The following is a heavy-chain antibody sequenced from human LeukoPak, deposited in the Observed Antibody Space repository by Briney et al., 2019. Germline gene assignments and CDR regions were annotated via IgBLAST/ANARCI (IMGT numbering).Heavy chain of an antibody. CDR3: ARDYSAWAAGTRIDY. CDR2: ISSSSSYI. CDR1: AFTFSSYS. Sequence: GGSLRLSCAPSAFTFSSYSMNWVRQAPGKGLEWVSSISSSSSYIYYADSVKGRFTISRDNAKNSLYLQMNSLRAEDTAVYYCARDYSAWAAGTRIDYWGQGTLVTVSS. J-gene: IGHJ4*02. V-gene: IGHV3-21*01. D-gene: IGHD6-13*01.